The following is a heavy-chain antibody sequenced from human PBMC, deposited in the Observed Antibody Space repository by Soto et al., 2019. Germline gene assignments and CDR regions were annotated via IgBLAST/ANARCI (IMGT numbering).Heavy chain of an antibody. CDR3: ARLPFGAYPEDC. CDR2: ITPSPSIT. Sequence: EVHLVEFGGGRVNPGGSRRLSCPASGFTFSNADLHWVRQAPGKGLEGVSAITPSPSITSYGDSVRGRFTISRDDANDSVYLQMDSLRVDDSAIYYCARLPFGAYPEDCWGHGTLVTVSS. J-gene: IGHJ4*01. V-gene: IGHV3-21*01. D-gene: IGHD3-3*01. CDR1: GFTFSNAD.